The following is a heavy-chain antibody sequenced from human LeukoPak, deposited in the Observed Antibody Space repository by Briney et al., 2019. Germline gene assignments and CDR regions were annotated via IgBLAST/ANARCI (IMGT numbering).Heavy chain of an antibody. CDR3: ARVSSGGGKSTYFDY. J-gene: IGHJ4*02. CDR1: GFTFSGYG. D-gene: IGHD1-26*01. V-gene: IGHV3-13*01. Sequence: PGGSLRLSCAASGFTFSGYGMHWVRQVTGKGLEWVSAIDSTGDTYYPGSVKGRFTISRDNAKNSLYLQMNSLRAGDTAVYYCARVSSGGGKSTYFDYWGQGTLVTVSS. CDR2: IDSTGDT.